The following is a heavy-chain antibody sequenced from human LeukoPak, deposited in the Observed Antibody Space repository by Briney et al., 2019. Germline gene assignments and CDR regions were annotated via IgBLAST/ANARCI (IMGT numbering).Heavy chain of an antibody. CDR3: ARAPTGGRYYFDY. D-gene: IGHD7-27*01. Sequence: SETLSLTCTVSGSSISSSSYYWGWIRQPPGKGLEWIGRIYYSGSTYYNPSLKSRVTISVDTSKNQFSLKLSSVTAADTAVYYCARAPTGGRYYFDYWGQGTLVTVSS. J-gene: IGHJ4*02. CDR1: GSSISSSSYY. V-gene: IGHV4-39*07. CDR2: IYYSGST.